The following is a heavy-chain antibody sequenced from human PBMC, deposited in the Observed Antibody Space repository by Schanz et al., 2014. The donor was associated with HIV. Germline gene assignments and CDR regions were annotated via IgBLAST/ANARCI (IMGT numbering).Heavy chain of an antibody. J-gene: IGHJ6*02. CDR2: IIPLFGAT. V-gene: IGHV1-69*01. D-gene: IGHD3-10*01. CDR3: TSGSFEFGDLLDDYYYDAMDV. Sequence: QVQLVQSGAEVKKPGSSVKISCKASGDSFSNLGINWVRQAPGQGLEWMGGIIPLFGATNYAPKFQDRVTIIADEAASTAYMELNSLRSEDTAVYYCTSGSFEFGDLLDDYYYDAMDVWGQGTTVTVSS. CDR1: GDSFSNLG.